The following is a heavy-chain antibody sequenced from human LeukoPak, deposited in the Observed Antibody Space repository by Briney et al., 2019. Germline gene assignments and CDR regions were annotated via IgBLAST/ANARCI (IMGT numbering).Heavy chain of an antibody. V-gene: IGHV3-74*01. CDR3: ARDQWPNDAFDI. CDR1: GFTFSSYA. J-gene: IGHJ3*02. CDR2: INSDGSST. Sequence: GGSLRLSCGASGFTFSSYAMGWVRQAPGKGLVWVSRINSDGSSTTYAESVKGRFTISRDNAKNTLYLRMNSLRAEDTAVYYCARDQWPNDAFDIWGQGTMVTVSS. D-gene: IGHD6-19*01.